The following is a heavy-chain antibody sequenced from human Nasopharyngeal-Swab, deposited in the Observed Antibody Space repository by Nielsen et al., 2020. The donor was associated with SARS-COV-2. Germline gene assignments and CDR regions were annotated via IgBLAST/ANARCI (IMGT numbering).Heavy chain of an antibody. V-gene: IGHV4-31*03. CDR1: GGSISSGGYY. CDR3: ARGPSYYYDSSGYYYFEY. Sequence: SETLSLTCTVSGGSISSGGYYWSWIRQHPGKGLEWIGYIYYSGSTYYNPSLKSRVIISVDTSKNHFSLKLTSVTAADTAVYYCARGPSYYYDSSGYYYFEYWGQGTLVTVSS. CDR2: IYYSGST. D-gene: IGHD3-22*01. J-gene: IGHJ4*02.